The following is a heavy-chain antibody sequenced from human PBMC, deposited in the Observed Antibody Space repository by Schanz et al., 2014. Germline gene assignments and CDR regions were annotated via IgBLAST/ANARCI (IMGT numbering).Heavy chain of an antibody. CDR1: GGTFSSST. J-gene: IGHJ6*02. D-gene: IGHD3-9*01. CDR3: AKVDRTRYYAMDV. Sequence: QVQLVQSGAEVKKPGSSVKVSCKASGGTFSSSTLTWVRQAPGQGLEWMGRIIPILDKTNYAQKFQGRLTVTRDTSTSTVNMELSSLRSEDTAVYYCAKVDRTRYYAMDVWGQGTTVTVSS. CDR2: IIPILDKT. V-gene: IGHV1-69*08.